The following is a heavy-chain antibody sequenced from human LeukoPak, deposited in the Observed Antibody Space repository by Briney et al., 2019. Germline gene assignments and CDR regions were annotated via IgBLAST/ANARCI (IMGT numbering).Heavy chain of an antibody. V-gene: IGHV3-13*01. CDR1: GFTFSSYD. J-gene: IGHJ3*02. CDR2: IGTAGDT. D-gene: IGHD3-10*01. CDR3: ARWGAQKSMVRGAVDAFDI. Sequence: PGGSLRLSCAASGFTFSSYDMHWVRQATGKGLEWVSAIGTAGDTYYPGSVKGRFTISRENAKNSLYLQMNSLRAGDTAVYYCARWGAQKSMVRGAVDAFDIWGQGTMVTVSS.